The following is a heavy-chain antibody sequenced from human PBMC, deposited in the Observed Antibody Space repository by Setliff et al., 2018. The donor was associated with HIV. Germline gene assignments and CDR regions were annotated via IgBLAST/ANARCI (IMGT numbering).Heavy chain of an antibody. D-gene: IGHD4-4*01. J-gene: IGHJ4*02. CDR3: AREHDYSNYRRLDS. Sequence: PGGSLRLSCAASGFIFSEHYMSWIRQAPGKGLEWIGYIHHSGSSDYTPSLRSRVTMSVDTSKNQFSLKLTSVTAADTAVYYCAREHDYSNYRRLDSWGQGTLVTVSS. V-gene: IGHV4-4*08. CDR2: IHHSGSS. CDR1: GFIFSEHY.